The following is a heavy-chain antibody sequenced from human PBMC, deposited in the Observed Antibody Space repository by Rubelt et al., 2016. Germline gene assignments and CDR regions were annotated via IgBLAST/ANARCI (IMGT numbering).Heavy chain of an antibody. CDR1: GFTFSTYG. J-gene: IGHJ4*02. CDR2: ISGGGTTT. CDR3: AKGLSQGYFDY. Sequence: PGGSLRLSCADSGFTFSTYGMTWVRQAPGKGLEWVSAISGGGTTTYYADSVKGRFTISKDNSRNTLYLQMSSLRAEDTAVYYCAKGLSQGYFDYWGQGTLVTVSS. V-gene: IGHV3-23*01.